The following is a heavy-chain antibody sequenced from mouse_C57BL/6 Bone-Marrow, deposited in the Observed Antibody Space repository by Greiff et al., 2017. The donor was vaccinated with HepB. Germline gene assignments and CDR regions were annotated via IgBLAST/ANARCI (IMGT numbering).Heavy chain of an antibody. CDR3: ARWDTTVVGDWYFDV. CDR2: INPNNGGT. D-gene: IGHD1-1*01. Sequence: VQLQQSGPELVKPGASVKISCKASGYTFTDYYMNWVKQSHGKSLEWIGDINPNNGGTSYNQKFKGKATLTVDKSSSTAYMELRSLTSEDSAVYYCARWDTTVVGDWYFDVWGTGTTVTVSS. V-gene: IGHV1-26*01. CDR1: GYTFTDYY. J-gene: IGHJ1*03.